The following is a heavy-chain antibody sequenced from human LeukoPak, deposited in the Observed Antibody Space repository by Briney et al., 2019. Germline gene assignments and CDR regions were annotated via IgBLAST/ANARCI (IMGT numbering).Heavy chain of an antibody. V-gene: IGHV4-34*01. D-gene: IGHD6-19*01. Sequence: SETLSLTCAVYGGSFSGYYWSWIRQPPGKGLEWIGEINHSGSTNYNPSLQSRVTISVDTPKNQFPLKLSSVTAADTAVYYCARGLSRIAVAGNNWFDPWGQGTLVTVSS. CDR3: ARGLSRIAVAGNNWFDP. CDR2: INHSGST. CDR1: GGSFSGYY. J-gene: IGHJ5*02.